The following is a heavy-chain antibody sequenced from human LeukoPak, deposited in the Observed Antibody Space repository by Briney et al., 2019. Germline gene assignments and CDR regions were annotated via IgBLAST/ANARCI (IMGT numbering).Heavy chain of an antibody. CDR3: ARALAYGDYFDY. CDR2: IKQDGSEK. CDR1: GFTFSSYW. J-gene: IGHJ4*02. Sequence: GGSLRLSCAASGFTFSSYWRSWVRQAPGKGLEWVANIKQDGSEKYYVDSVKGRFTISRDNAKNSLYLQMNSLRAEDTAVYYCARALAYGDYFDYWGQGTLVTVSS. D-gene: IGHD4-17*01. V-gene: IGHV3-7*01.